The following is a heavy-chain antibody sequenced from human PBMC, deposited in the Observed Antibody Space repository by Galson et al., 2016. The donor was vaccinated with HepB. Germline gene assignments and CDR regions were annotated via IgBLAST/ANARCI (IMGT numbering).Heavy chain of an antibody. CDR1: GASINSGSYY. CDR2: IYYSGSS. D-gene: IGHD3-10*01. Sequence: TLSLTCAVSGASINSGSYYWSWIRQHPEKGLEWIGYIYYSGSSYYNPSFEGRISISIDTSKNQFALKLISVTAADTALYYCARDESFLGCFDILSQGTMVTVSS. V-gene: IGHV4-31*11. J-gene: IGHJ3*02. CDR3: ARDESFLGCFDI.